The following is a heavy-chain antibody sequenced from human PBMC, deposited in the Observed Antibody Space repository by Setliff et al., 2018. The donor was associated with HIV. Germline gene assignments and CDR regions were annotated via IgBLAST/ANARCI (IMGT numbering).Heavy chain of an antibody. CDR2: IGTGGDT. D-gene: IGHD6-13*01. J-gene: IGHJ4*02. CDR1: GFIFSNHD. V-gene: IGHV3-13*01. Sequence: GGSLRLSCEASGFIFSNHDFHWVRQAAAKGLEWVAAIGTGGDTYYVDSVKGRFTISRENARNSLYLQMNSLRAADTAVYFCARGRGSSSSWPIDYWGQGTLVTVSS. CDR3: ARGRGSSSSWPIDY.